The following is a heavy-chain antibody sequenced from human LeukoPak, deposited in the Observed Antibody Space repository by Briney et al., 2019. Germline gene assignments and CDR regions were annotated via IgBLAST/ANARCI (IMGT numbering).Heavy chain of an antibody. J-gene: IGHJ4*02. Sequence: GGSLRLSCAASGFTFSSYSMNWVRQAPGKGLEWVSYISSSSTIYYADSVKGRFTISRDNAKNSLYLQMNSLRAEDTAVYYCASAYSYGKPIDYWGQGTLVTVSS. CDR1: GFTFSSYS. CDR2: ISSSSTI. CDR3: ASAYSYGKPIDY. D-gene: IGHD5-18*01. V-gene: IGHV3-48*04.